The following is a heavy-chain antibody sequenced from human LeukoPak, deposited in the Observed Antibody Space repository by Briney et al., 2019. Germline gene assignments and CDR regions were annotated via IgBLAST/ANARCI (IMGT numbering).Heavy chain of an antibody. V-gene: IGHV3-30*02. D-gene: IGHD3-3*01. CDR2: IRYDGSNK. CDR1: GFTFSSYG. J-gene: IGHJ4*02. Sequence: QPGGSLRLSCAASGFTFSSYGMHWVRQAPGKGLEWVAFIRYDGSNKYYADSVKGRFTISRDNSKNTLYLQMNSLRAEDTAVYYCAKSRETLDRGYDFWSGPRTGAFDYWGQGTLVTVSS. CDR3: AKSRETLDRGYDFWSGPRTGAFDY.